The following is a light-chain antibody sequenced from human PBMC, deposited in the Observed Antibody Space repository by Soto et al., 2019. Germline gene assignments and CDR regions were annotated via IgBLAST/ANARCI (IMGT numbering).Light chain of an antibody. CDR3: QQLNNYPLT. CDR2: AIS. CDR1: QDISSY. V-gene: IGKV1-9*01. Sequence: IQLTQSPSSLSASVGDRVTITCRASQDISSYLAWYQQKPGKAPKLLIHAISRLQSGVPSRFSGSGSGTDFTLAINSLQPEDFATYYCQQLNNYPLTFGGGTKGEIK. J-gene: IGKJ4*01.